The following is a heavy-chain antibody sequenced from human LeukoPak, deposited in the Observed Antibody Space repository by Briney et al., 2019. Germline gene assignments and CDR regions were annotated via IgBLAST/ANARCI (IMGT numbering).Heavy chain of an antibody. CDR2: IYPGDSDT. CDR3: ASHISPTYYDFWSGYLLDY. J-gene: IGHJ4*02. Sequence: GESLKISCKGSGYSFTSYWIGWVRQMPGKGLEWMGIIYPGDSDTRYSPSFQGQVTISADKSISTAYLQWSSLKASDTAMYYYASHISPTYYDFWSGYLLDYWGQGTLVTVSS. CDR1: GYSFTSYW. V-gene: IGHV5-51*01. D-gene: IGHD3-3*01.